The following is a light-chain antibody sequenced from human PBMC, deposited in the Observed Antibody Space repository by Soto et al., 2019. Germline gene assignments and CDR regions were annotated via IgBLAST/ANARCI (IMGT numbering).Light chain of an antibody. CDR2: DAS. J-gene: IGKJ2*01. CDR3: QQYNTYST. V-gene: IGKV1-5*01. CDR1: QRISRW. Sequence: DIQMTQSPSTLSAAVGDRVTITCRASQRISRWLAWYQQKPGKAPKVLIYDASTLGSGVPSRFSGSGSGSEFTLTISSLQPEDCATYYCQQYNTYSTFGQGTKLEIK.